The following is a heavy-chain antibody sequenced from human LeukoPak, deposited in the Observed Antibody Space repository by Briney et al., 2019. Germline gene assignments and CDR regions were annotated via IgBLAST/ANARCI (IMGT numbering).Heavy chain of an antibody. CDR2: IYTSGST. J-gene: IGHJ5*02. D-gene: IGHD1-26*01. CDR1: GGSFSSSY. CDR3: ARGYSGNYLRFDP. V-gene: IGHV4-4*07. Sequence: SETLSLTCTVSGGSFSSSYWSWIRQPAGKGLEWIGRIYTSGSTNFNPSLKSRVTISIDKSKNQISVELNSVTAADTAVYYCARGYSGNYLRFDPWGQGTLVSVSS.